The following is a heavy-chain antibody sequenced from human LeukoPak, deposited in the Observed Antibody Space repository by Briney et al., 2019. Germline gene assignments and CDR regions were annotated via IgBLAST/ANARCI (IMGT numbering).Heavy chain of an antibody. CDR1: GYTFTSYY. V-gene: IGHV1-46*01. J-gene: IGHJ4*02. CDR2: INPSGGST. Sequence: ASVKVSCKASGYTFTSYYMHWVRQAPGQGLEWMGIINPSGGSTSYAQKFQGRVTMTRDTSTSTVYMELSSLRSEDTAVYYCARGPRWYGDSYYFDYWGQGTLVTVSS. CDR3: ARGPRWYGDSYYFDY. D-gene: IGHD4-17*01.